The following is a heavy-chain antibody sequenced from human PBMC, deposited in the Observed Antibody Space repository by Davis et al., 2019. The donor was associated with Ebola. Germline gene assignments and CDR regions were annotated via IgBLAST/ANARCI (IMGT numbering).Heavy chain of an antibody. CDR2: ISSSSTI. Sequence: GESLKISCAASGFTFSSYSMNWVRQAPGKGLEWVSYISSSSTIYYADSVKGRFTISRDNAKNSLYLQMNSLRDEDTAVYYCARDTVVGAITLDYWGQGTLVAVSS. D-gene: IGHD1-26*01. J-gene: IGHJ4*02. CDR1: GFTFSSYS. V-gene: IGHV3-48*02. CDR3: ARDTVVGAITLDY.